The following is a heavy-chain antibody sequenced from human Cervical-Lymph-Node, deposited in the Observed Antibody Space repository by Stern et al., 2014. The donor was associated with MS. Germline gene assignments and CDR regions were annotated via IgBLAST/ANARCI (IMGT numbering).Heavy chain of an antibody. CDR1: GFTFSSPA. V-gene: IGHV3-23*04. CDR3: AKDDYYYDSGGYLGWFDS. J-gene: IGHJ5*01. Sequence: EVQLVESGGGLVQPGGSLRLSCAASGFTFSSPAMSWVRQAPGKGLEWVSAIGGSGDSTYYADSVKGRFTISRDNSKNTLYLQMNSLRAEDTAVYYCAKDDYYYDSGGYLGWFDSWGQGTLVTVSS. CDR2: IGGSGDST. D-gene: IGHD3-22*01.